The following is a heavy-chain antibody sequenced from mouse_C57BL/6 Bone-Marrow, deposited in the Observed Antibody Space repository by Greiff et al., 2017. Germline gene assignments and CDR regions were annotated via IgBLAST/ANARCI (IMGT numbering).Heavy chain of an antibody. V-gene: IGHV5-4*01. CDR2: ISDGGSYT. D-gene: IGHD1-1*01. CDR3: AREKGYYGSSQAWFAY. CDR1: GFTFSSYA. J-gene: IGHJ3*01. Sequence: EVKLMESGGGLVKPGGSLKLSCAASGFTFSSYAMSWVRQTPEKRLEWVATISDGGSYTYYPDNVKGRFPISRDNAKNNLYLQMSHLKSEDTAMYYCAREKGYYGSSQAWFAYWGQGTLVTVSA.